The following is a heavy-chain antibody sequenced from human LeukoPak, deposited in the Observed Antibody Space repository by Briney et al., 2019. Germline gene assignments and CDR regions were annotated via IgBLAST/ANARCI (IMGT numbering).Heavy chain of an antibody. Sequence: GGSLRLSCAASGFTFSSSAMSWVRQAPGKGLEWVSNISGRGSGGTTYYADSVKGRFTISRDSSKNTLYLQMNSLRAEDTAVYYCAKGVGGHRPTYDAFDIWGQGTMVTVSS. J-gene: IGHJ3*02. V-gene: IGHV3-23*01. CDR1: GFTFSSSA. CDR2: ISGRGSGGTT. D-gene: IGHD3-16*01. CDR3: AKGVGGHRPTYDAFDI.